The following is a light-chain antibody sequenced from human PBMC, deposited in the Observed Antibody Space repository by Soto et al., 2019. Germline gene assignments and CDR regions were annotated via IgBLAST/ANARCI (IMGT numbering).Light chain of an antibody. Sequence: DIQMTQSPSTLSASVGDRVTITWRASQSISSWLAWYQQKPGKAPKLLIYKASSLESGVPSRFSGSGSGTEFTLTISSLQPDDFATYYCQQYNSFPTFGQWTKGEIK. CDR3: QQYNSFPT. CDR1: QSISSW. V-gene: IGKV1-5*03. CDR2: KAS. J-gene: IGKJ1*01.